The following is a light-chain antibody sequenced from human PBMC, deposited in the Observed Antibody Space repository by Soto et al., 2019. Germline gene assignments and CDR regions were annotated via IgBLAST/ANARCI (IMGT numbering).Light chain of an antibody. J-gene: IGLJ1*01. CDR3: SSYAGSSNV. CDR2: EVN. V-gene: IGLV2-8*01. CDR1: SXDVGGYNY. Sequence: QSVLTQPPSASGSPGQSVAISCTGTSXDVGGYNYVSWYQQHPGKAPKLMIYEVNKRPSGGPDRFSGSKSGNTASLTVSGLQAEDEADYYCSSYAGSSNVFGTGTKVTVL.